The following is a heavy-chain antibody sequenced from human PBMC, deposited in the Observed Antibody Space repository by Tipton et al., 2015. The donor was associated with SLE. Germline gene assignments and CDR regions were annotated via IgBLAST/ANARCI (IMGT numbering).Heavy chain of an antibody. J-gene: IGHJ4*02. V-gene: IGHV4-4*07. CDR1: GGSISSYY. CDR2: MYISGST. CDR3: ARVHMAARVLDY. Sequence: LRLSCTVPGGSISSYYWSWIRQPAGKGLEWIGRMYISGSTNYNPSLKSRVTISVDTSKNQFSLKLSSVTAADTAVYYCARVHMAARVLDYWGQGTLVTVSS. D-gene: IGHD6-6*01.